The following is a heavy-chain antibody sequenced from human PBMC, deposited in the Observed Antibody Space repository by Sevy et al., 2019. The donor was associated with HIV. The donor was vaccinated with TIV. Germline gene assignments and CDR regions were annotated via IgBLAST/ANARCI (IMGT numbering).Heavy chain of an antibody. CDR1: GGSFSGYY. Sequence: SETLSLTCAVYGGSFSGYYWNWIRQPPGKGLEWIGEINHSGSTNYNPSLKSRVTISVDTSKNQFSLKLSSVTAADTAVYYCASYRMAGNFDYWGQGTLVTVSS. J-gene: IGHJ4*01. D-gene: IGHD6-19*01. CDR3: ASYRMAGNFDY. CDR2: INHSGST. V-gene: IGHV4-34*01.